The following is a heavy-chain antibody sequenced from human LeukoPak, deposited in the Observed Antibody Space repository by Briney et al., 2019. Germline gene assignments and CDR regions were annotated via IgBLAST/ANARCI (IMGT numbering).Heavy chain of an antibody. CDR1: GGSISSGTYY. Sequence: NSSETLSLTCTVSGGSISSGTYYWSWIRQPAGKGLEWIGRISTSGSTNYHPSLKSRVTISVDTSKNQFSLKLSSVTAADTAVYYCARTAYYHPVDVWGQGTTVTVSS. J-gene: IGHJ6*02. CDR3: ARTAYYHPVDV. CDR2: ISTSGST. V-gene: IGHV4-61*02.